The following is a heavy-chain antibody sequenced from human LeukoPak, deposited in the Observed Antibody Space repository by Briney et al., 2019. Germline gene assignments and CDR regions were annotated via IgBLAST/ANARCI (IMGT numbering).Heavy chain of an antibody. J-gene: IGHJ4*02. CDR2: LNPNNGGT. CDR3: ARGAGSTWFDY. CDR1: GYTFTGYY. D-gene: IGHD6-13*01. Sequence: GASVKVSCKASGYTFTGYYMHWVRQDPGQGLEWMGWLNPNNGGTNYAQKFQGRVTVTRDTSISTAYMELSSLTSDDTAVYYCARGAGSTWFDYWGQGTLVTVSS. V-gene: IGHV1-2*02.